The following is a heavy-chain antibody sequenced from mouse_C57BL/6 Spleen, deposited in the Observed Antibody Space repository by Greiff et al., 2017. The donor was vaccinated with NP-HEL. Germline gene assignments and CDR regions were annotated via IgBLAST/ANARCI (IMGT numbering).Heavy chain of an antibody. Sequence: EVQVVESGGGLVKPGGSLKLSCAASGFTFSSYAMSWVRQTPEKRLEWVATISDGGSYTYYPDNVKGRFTISRDNAKNNLYLQMSHLKSEDTAMYYCARDSRPRGYFDYWGQGTTLTVSS. J-gene: IGHJ2*01. CDR3: ARDSRPRGYFDY. CDR2: ISDGGSYT. V-gene: IGHV5-4*01. CDR1: GFTFSSYA.